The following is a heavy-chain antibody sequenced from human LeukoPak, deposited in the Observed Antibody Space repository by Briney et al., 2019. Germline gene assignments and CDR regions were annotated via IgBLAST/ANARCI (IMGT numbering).Heavy chain of an antibody. CDR2: ISAYNGNT. J-gene: IGHJ3*02. CDR3: ARAYYDFWSARTAAAFDI. CDR1: GYTFTSYD. Sequence: ASVKVSCKASGYTFTSYDINWVRQATGQGLEWMGWISAYNGNTNYAQKLQGRVTMTTDTSTSTAYMELRSLRSDDTAVYYCARAYYDFWSARTAAAFDIWGQGTMVTVSS. D-gene: IGHD3-3*01. V-gene: IGHV1-18*01.